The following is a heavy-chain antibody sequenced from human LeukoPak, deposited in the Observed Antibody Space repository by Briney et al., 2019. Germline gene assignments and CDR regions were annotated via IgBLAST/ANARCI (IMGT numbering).Heavy chain of an antibody. J-gene: IGHJ3*02. CDR2: SYSGGST. CDR3: ARGVIRGIDAFDI. Sequence: TGGSLRLSCAGSGVTVSSNYSSWVRQAPGKGVECVSVSYSGGSTDYADSVKGRFTISRDNSKNTLYLQMNSLRTEDTAVYYCARGVIRGIDAFDIWGQGTMVTVSS. D-gene: IGHD3-10*01. V-gene: IGHV3-66*02. CDR1: GVTVSSNY.